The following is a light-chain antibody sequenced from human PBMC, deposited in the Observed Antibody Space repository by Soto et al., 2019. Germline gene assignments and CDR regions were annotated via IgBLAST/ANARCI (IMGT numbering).Light chain of an antibody. Sequence: EIVLTQSPGTLSLSPGERATLSCRASQSVDSTYLAWYQQKPGQAPRLLIYGASSRATGIPDRFSGSGSGIDFTLTISRLEPEDFAVYYCQQYGRSPRTFGQGTRVEI. CDR1: QSVDSTY. CDR3: QQYGRSPRT. J-gene: IGKJ1*01. CDR2: GAS. V-gene: IGKV3-20*01.